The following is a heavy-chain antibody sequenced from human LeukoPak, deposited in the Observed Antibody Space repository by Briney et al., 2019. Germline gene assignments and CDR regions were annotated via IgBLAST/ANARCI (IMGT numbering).Heavy chain of an antibody. CDR1: GGSISSGGYY. CDR3: ARDSSLSRGAIDY. J-gene: IGHJ4*02. Sequence: SQTLSLTCTVSGGSISSGGYYWSWIRQHPGQGLDWIGYIYYSGSTYYNPSLKSRVTISVDTSKNQFSLKLSSVTAADTAVYYCARDSSLSRGAIDYWGQGTLVTVSS. CDR2: IYYSGST. V-gene: IGHV4-31*03. D-gene: IGHD3-10*01.